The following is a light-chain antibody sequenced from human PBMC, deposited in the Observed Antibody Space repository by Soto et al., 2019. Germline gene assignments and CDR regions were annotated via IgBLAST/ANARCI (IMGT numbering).Light chain of an antibody. J-gene: IGKJ2*01. CDR2: KAS. CDR3: QQYHSLPYT. CDR1: QSISSW. V-gene: IGKV1-5*03. Sequence: DIQMTQSPSTLFASVGDRVTITCRASQSISSWLAWYQQKPGKAPKLLIYKASSLESGVPLRFSGSGSGTEFTLTIRSLQSDDFATYLCQQYHSLPYTFGQDQVGDQ.